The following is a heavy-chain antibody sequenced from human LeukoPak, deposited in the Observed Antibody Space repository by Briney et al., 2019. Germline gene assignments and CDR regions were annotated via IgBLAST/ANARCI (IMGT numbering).Heavy chain of an antibody. Sequence: PTGGSLRLSCAASGFTFSSYGMHWVRQAPGKGLEWVAVISYDGSNKYYADSVKGRFTISRDNSKNTLYLQMNSLRAEDTAVYYCAKDRCSSTSCYFWDYWGQGTLVTVSS. CDR3: AKDRCSSTSCYFWDY. J-gene: IGHJ4*02. CDR1: GFTFSSYG. D-gene: IGHD2-2*01. V-gene: IGHV3-30*18. CDR2: ISYDGSNK.